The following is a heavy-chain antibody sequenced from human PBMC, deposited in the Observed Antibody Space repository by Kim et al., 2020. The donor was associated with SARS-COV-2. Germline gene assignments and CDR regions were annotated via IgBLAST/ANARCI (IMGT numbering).Heavy chain of an antibody. J-gene: IGHJ4*02. CDR3: ARHRAGYDSSGYYFDY. CDR1: GGSISSSSYY. D-gene: IGHD3-22*01. V-gene: IGHV4-39*01. Sequence: SETLSLTCTVSGGSISSSSYYWGWIRQPPGKGLEWIGSIYYSGSTYYNPSLKSRVTISVDTSKNQFSLKLSSVTAADTAVYYCARHRAGYDSSGYYFDYWGQGTLVTVSS. CDR2: IYYSGST.